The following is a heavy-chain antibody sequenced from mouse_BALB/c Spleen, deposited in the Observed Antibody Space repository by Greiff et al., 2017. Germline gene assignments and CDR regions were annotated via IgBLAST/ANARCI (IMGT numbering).Heavy chain of an antibody. CDR3: ARSDYRYDRWYFDV. J-gene: IGHJ1*01. V-gene: IGHV5-17*02. CDR1: GFTFSSFG. CDR2: ISSGSSTI. Sequence: EVKLMESGGGLVQPGGSRKLSCAASGFTFSSFGMHWVRQAPEKGLEWVAYISSGSSTIYYADTVKGRFTISRDNPKNTLFLQMTSLRSEDTAMYYCARSDYRYDRWYFDVWGAGTTVTVSS. D-gene: IGHD2-14*01.